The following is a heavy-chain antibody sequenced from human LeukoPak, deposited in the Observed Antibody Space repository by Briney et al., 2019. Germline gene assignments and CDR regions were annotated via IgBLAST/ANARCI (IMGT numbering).Heavy chain of an antibody. CDR1: GFAFPTYA. Sequence: GGSLRLSCVASGFAFPTYAMMWVRQVPGKGLEWVSSIRVSDGARFYADSVKGRFTMSRDNPKNTLFLQMNSLRPEDTAVYYCAKDKQWLVWRSFDYWGQGTLVTVSS. J-gene: IGHJ4*02. V-gene: IGHV3-23*01. CDR3: AKDKQWLVWRSFDY. CDR2: IRVSDGAR. D-gene: IGHD6-19*01.